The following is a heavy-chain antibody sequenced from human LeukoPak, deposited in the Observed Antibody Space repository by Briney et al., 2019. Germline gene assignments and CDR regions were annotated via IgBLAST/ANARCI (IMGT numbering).Heavy chain of an antibody. CDR2: IYYSGST. J-gene: IGHJ2*01. CDR3: AREYSSGWYGYFDL. V-gene: IGHV4-59*01. CDR1: GGSISSCY. Sequence: SETLSLTCTVSGGSISSCYWSWIRQPPGKGLEWIGYIYYSGSTNYNPSLKSRVTISVDTSKNQFSLKLSSVTAADTAVYYCAREYSSGWYGYFDLWGRGTLVTVSS. D-gene: IGHD6-19*01.